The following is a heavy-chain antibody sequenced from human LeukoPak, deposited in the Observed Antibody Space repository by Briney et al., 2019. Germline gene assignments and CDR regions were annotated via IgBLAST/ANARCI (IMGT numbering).Heavy chain of an antibody. D-gene: IGHD4-11*01. CDR2: ISYDGSNK. V-gene: IGHV3-30*18. CDR1: GFTFSSYG. J-gene: IGHJ4*02. CDR3: AKDPTTVTTPRGLRGTNDY. Sequence: GGSLRLSCAASGFTFSSYGMHWVRQAPGKGLEWVAVISYDGSNKYYADSVKGRFTISRDNSKNTLYLQMNSLRAEDTAVYYCAKDPTTVTTPRGLRGTNDYWGQGTLVTVSS.